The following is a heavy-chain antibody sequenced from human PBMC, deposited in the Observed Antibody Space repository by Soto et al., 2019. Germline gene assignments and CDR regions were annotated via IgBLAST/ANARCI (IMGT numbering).Heavy chain of an antibody. V-gene: IGHV3-48*03. CDR1: GFIFNSYE. D-gene: IGHD2-2*01. J-gene: IGHJ6*02. Sequence: ESGGGLVQPGGSLRLSCAASGFIFNSYEMNWVRQAPGKGLEWVSYLSSSGSAIYYADSVKGRFTISRDSAKKSLNLQMNSLRAEDTAVYYCARESCSSSSCSTRYGFDVWGQGTTVTVSS. CDR2: LSSSGSAI. CDR3: ARESCSSSSCSTRYGFDV.